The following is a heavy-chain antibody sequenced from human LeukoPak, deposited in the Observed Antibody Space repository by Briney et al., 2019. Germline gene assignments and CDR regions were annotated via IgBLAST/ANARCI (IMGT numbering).Heavy chain of an antibody. J-gene: IGHJ5*02. D-gene: IGHD2-15*01. CDR2: FDPEDGET. Sequence: ASVKVSCKVSGYTLTELSMHWVRQAPGKGLEWMGGFDPEDGETIYAQKFQGRVTRTEDTSTDTAYMELSSLRSEDTAVYYCATGYCSGGSCYWRNWFDPWGQGTLVTVSS. V-gene: IGHV1-24*01. CDR1: GYTLTELS. CDR3: ATGYCSGGSCYWRNWFDP.